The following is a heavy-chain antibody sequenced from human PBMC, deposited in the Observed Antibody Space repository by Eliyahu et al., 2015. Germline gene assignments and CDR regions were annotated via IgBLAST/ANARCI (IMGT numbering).Heavy chain of an antibody. V-gene: IGHV3-33*01. D-gene: IGHD3-16*01. CDR2: IWYDGSNK. Sequence: GKGLEWVAVIWYDGSNKYYADSVKGRFTISRDNSKNTLYLQMNSLRAEDTAVYYCARDLGRYFXYWGQGTLVTVSS. CDR3: ARDLGRYFXY. J-gene: IGHJ4*02.